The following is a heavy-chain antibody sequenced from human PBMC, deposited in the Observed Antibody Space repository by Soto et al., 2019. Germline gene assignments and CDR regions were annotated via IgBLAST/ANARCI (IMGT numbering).Heavy chain of an antibody. Sequence: SETLSLTCAVYGGSFSGYYWSWIRQPPGKGLEWIGEINHSGSTNYNPSLKSRVTISVDTSKNQFSLKLSSVTAADTAVYYCARRGVDILTGSYIPHFDYWGQGTLLTVS. CDR1: GGSFSGYY. J-gene: IGHJ4*02. CDR2: INHSGST. D-gene: IGHD3-9*01. CDR3: ARRGVDILTGSYIPHFDY. V-gene: IGHV4-34*01.